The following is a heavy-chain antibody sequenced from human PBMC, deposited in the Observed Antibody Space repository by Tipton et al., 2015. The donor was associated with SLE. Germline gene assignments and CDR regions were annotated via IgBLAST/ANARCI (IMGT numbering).Heavy chain of an antibody. CDR3: ANIQQGAFDY. D-gene: IGHD3-16*01. CDR1: GASIGRSNW. Sequence: TLSLTCAVSGASIGRSNWWSWIRQHPGKGLEWIGYIYYSGITHYNPSLKSRITISVDTSNNQFSLKLSSVTAADTAVYYCANIQQGAFDYWGQGILVTVSS. CDR2: IYYSGIT. J-gene: IGHJ4*02. V-gene: IGHV4-31*11.